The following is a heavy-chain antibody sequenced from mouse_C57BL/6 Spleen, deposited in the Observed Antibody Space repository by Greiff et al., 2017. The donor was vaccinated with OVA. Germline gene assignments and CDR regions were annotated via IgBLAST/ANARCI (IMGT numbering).Heavy chain of an antibody. J-gene: IGHJ3*01. CDR3: TTGALLRSFAY. CDR2: IDPENGDT. Sequence: VQLQQSGAELVRPGASVKLSCTASGFNIKDDYMHWVKQRPEQGLEWIGWIDPENGDTEYALKFQGKATITADTSSNTAYLQLSSLTSEDTAVYYCTTGALLRSFAYWGQGTLVTVSA. V-gene: IGHV14-4*01. CDR1: GFNIKDDY. D-gene: IGHD1-1*01.